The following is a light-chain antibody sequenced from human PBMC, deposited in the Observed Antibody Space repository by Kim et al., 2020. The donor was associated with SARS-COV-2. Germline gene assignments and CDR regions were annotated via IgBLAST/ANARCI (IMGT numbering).Light chain of an antibody. V-gene: IGLV3-19*01. CDR3: NSRVGSGDNYV. CDR1: ILRRYH. J-gene: IGLJ1*01. CDR2: GKD. Sequence: SSELTKDPAVSVAVGQTVSITCQGEILRRYHASWYQQKPGQAPVLVNYGKDSRASGIPDRFYGCSSGDTTSLTITGDQAEDEADYYCNSRVGSGDNYVFG.